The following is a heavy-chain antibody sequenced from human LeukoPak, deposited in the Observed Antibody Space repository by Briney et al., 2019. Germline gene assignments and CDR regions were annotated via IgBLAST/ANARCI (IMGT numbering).Heavy chain of an antibody. Sequence: ASVKVSCKASGYTFTGYYMHWVRQAPGQGLEWMGWINPNSGGTNYAQKFQGRVTMTRDTSISTAYMELSRLRSDDTAVYYYARGDYVGINYYYYMDVWGKGTTVTVSS. D-gene: IGHD3-16*01. CDR1: GYTFTGYY. J-gene: IGHJ6*03. V-gene: IGHV1-2*02. CDR3: ARGDYVGINYYYYMDV. CDR2: INPNSGGT.